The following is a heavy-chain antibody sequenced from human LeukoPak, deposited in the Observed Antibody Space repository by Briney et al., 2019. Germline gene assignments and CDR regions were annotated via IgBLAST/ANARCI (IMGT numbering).Heavy chain of an antibody. Sequence: SQTLSLTCAISGDSVSSNSAAWNWIRESPSRGLEWLGRTYYRSKWYNDYAVSVKSRVAINPDTAKNQISLQLNSVTPEDTAVYYCASSGSYRFDYWGQGTLVTVSS. V-gene: IGHV6-1*01. J-gene: IGHJ4*02. CDR3: ASSGSYRFDY. D-gene: IGHD1-26*01. CDR2: TYYRSKWYN. CDR1: GDSVSSNSAA.